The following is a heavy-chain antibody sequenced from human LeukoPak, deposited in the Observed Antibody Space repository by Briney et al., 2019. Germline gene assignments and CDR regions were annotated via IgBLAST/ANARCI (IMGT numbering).Heavy chain of an antibody. Sequence: GGSLRLFCADSGFTFSSYWMHWVRQATGKGLGWLSCISTDESSTRYADSVKGRFTISRDNTKNTLYLQMNSLRVEDTALYYCVRAGGGSSRMAFDPWGQGTLVTVSS. J-gene: IGHJ5*02. D-gene: IGHD2-15*01. CDR2: ISTDESST. V-gene: IGHV3-74*01. CDR3: VRAGGGSSRMAFDP. CDR1: GFTFSSYW.